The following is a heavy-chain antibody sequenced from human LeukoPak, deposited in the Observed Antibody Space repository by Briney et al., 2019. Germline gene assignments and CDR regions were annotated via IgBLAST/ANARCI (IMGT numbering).Heavy chain of an antibody. V-gene: IGHV3-30*02. CDR2: IRYDGSNE. CDR1: GFTFSSYG. J-gene: IGHJ4*02. CDR3: ARDLTYSGWYYFDY. Sequence: GGSLRFSCAPSGFTFSSYGMHWVRQAPGKGLEWVAFIRYDGSNEYYADSVKGRFTISRDNSKNTLYLQMNSLRAEDSAVYYCARDLTYSGWYYFDYWGQGTLVTVSS. D-gene: IGHD6-19*01.